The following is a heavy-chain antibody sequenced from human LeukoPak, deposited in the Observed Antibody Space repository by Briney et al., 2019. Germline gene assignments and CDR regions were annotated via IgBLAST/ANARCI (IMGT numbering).Heavy chain of an antibody. CDR1: GFTFSDAW. D-gene: IGHD5-18*01. CDR3: GHVRYTYGDYLDY. J-gene: IGHJ4*02. V-gene: IGHV3-15*01. CDR2: IKSKRGGGTT. Sequence: GGSLRLSCAASGFTFSDAWMSWVRQAPGKGLEWVGRIKSKRGGGTTDYAAPLKGKFTISRDDSKNTLYLQMNSLKIEDTAVYYCGHVRYTYGDYLDYWGQGTLVTVSS.